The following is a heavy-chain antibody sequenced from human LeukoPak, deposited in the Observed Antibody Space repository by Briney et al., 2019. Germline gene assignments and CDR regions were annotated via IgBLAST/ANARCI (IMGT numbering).Heavy chain of an antibody. J-gene: IGHJ6*03. V-gene: IGHV4-59*01. D-gene: IGHD6-19*01. CDR2: IYYSGST. CDR1: GGSISSYY. CDR3: ARVVLEQWLYYYYYYMDV. Sequence: KPSETLSLTCTVSGGSISSYYWSWIRQPPGKGLEWIGYIYYSGSTNYNPSLKSRVTISVDTSKNQFSLKLSSVTAADTAVYYCARVVLEQWLYYYYYYMDVWGKGTTVTISS.